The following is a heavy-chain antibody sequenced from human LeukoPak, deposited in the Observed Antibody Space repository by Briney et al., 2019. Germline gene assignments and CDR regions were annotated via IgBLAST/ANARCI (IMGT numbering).Heavy chain of an antibody. CDR2: IIPIFGTA. V-gene: IGHV1-69*05. Sequence: ASVKVSCXASGGTFSSYAISWVRQAPGQGLEWMGRIIPIFGTANYAQKFQGRVTITTDESTSTAYMELSSLRSEDTAVYYCARDLYCSGGSCYATGWFDPWGQGTLVTVSS. CDR3: ARDLYCSGGSCYATGWFDP. J-gene: IGHJ5*02. D-gene: IGHD2-15*01. CDR1: GGTFSSYA.